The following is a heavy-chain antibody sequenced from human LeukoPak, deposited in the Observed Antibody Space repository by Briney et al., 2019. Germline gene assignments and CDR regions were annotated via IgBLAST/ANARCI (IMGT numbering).Heavy chain of an antibody. Sequence: GGSLRLSCAASGFTVSTNYMSWVRQAPGKGLEWVSVISGDTGSIVYADSVKGRFTISRDNSENTVYLQMDSLRAEDTAVYYCAKEKVVSPPWVSYFDYWGQGTLVTVSS. CDR3: AKEKVVSPPWVSYFDY. CDR2: ISGDTGSI. V-gene: IGHV3-23*01. D-gene: IGHD1-26*01. CDR1: GFTVSTNY. J-gene: IGHJ4*02.